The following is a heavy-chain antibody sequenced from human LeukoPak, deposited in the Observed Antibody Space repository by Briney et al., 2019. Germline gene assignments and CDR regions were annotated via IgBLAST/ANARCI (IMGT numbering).Heavy chain of an antibody. CDR3: ARDRLYYFDH. CDR1: GGSMSYHY. J-gene: IGHJ4*02. Sequence: SETLSLTCTVSGGSMSYHYWSWIRQPPGKGLEWIRYIHYSGSTNYNSSLKSRVSISVDTSKNQFSLKLSSVTAADTAVYYCARDRLYYFDHWGQGTLVTVSS. V-gene: IGHV4-59*11. D-gene: IGHD6-6*01. CDR2: IHYSGST.